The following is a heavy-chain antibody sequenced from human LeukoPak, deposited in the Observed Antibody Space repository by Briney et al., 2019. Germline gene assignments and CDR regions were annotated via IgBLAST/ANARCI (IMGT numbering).Heavy chain of an antibody. V-gene: IGHV1-46*01. CDR2: INPSDGSI. CDR3: AGVATATTHFDY. D-gene: IGHD4-17*01. J-gene: IGHJ4*02. Sequence: GASVKVSCKASGYTFTTYSLHWVRQAPGQGHEWMGIINPSDGSISYAQKFRGRVTMTRDTSTSTVYLELSSLRSEDTAVYYCAGVATATTHFDYWGQGTLVTVSS. CDR1: GYTFTTYS.